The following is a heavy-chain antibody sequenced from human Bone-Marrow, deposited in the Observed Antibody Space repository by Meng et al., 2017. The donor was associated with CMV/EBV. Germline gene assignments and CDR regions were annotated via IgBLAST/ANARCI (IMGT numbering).Heavy chain of an antibody. J-gene: IGHJ6*02. V-gene: IGHV6-1*01. CDR1: GDSVSSNSAA. Sequence: SHTLSLPYAISGDSVSSNSAAWNWIRQSPSRGLEWLGRTYYRSKWYNDYAVSVKSRITINPDTSKNQFSLQLNSVTPEDTAVYYCARGYYDFWSGYYGLEGYYYYGMDVWGQGTTVTVSS. D-gene: IGHD3-3*01. CDR3: ARGYYDFWSGYYGLEGYYYYGMDV. CDR2: TYYRSKWYN.